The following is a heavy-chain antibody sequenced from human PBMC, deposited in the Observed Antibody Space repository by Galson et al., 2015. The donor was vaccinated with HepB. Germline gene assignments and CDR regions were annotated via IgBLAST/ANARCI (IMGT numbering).Heavy chain of an antibody. Sequence: SLRLSCAASGFTFSSYSMNWVRQAPGKGLEWVSSISSSNNSIYYADSVKGRFTISRDNAKNSLYLQMNSLRAEDTAVYYCATRYYDSGGYYFEGYWGQGTLVTVSS. V-gene: IGHV3-21*01. J-gene: IGHJ4*02. CDR1: GFTFSSYS. CDR2: ISSSNNSI. D-gene: IGHD3-22*01. CDR3: ATRYYDSGGYYFEGY.